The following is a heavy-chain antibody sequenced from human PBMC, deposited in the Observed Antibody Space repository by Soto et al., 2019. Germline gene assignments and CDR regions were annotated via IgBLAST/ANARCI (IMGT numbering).Heavy chain of an antibody. CDR3: AKDRVGGTFYAPLGF. CDR2: ITYDGSNK. V-gene: IGHV3-30*18. D-gene: IGHD1-7*01. J-gene: IGHJ4*02. Sequence: GGSLRLSCQASGFNFDNYGMHWVRQAPGKGLEWVAVITYDGSNKYYADSVKGRFTISRDNSKNTLSLHLNTLKPEDTAVYHCAKDRVGGTFYAPLGFWGQGTLVTVSS. CDR1: GFNFDNYG.